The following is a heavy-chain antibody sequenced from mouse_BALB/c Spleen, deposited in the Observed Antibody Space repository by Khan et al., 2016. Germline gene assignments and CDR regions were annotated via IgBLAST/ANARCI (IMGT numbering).Heavy chain of an antibody. Sequence: EVELVESGGGLVKPGGSLKLSCAASGFTFSDYYMYWVRQTPEKRLEWVATISDGGSYTYYPDSVKGRFTISRDNAKNNLYLQMSSLKSEDTAMYDCGREGLRRGVAYWGQGTLVTVSA. CDR1: GFTFSDYY. J-gene: IGHJ3*01. D-gene: IGHD2-4*01. CDR2: ISDGGSYT. CDR3: GREGLRRGVAY. V-gene: IGHV5-4*02.